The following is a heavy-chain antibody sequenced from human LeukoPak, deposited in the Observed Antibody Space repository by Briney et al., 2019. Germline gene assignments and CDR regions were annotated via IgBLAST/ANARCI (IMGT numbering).Heavy chain of an antibody. J-gene: IGHJ4*02. CDR2: ISYDGSIK. CDR3: AKSYDNGWYVCDY. Sequence: GGSLRLSCAASGFTFSNFAMNWVRQAPGKGLEWVAFISYDGSIKSYADSVKGRFAVSRDNSRNTLYLQMNSLRPEDTAFYYCAKSYDNGWYVCDYWGQGTLVTVSS. D-gene: IGHD6-19*01. V-gene: IGHV3-30*09. CDR1: GFTFSNFA.